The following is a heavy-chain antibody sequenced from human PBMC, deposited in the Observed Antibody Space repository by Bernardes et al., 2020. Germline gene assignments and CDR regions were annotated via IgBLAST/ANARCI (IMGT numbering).Heavy chain of an antibody. Sequence: SETLSLTCTVSGGSISSYYWSWIRQPPGKGLEWIGYIYYSGSTNYNPSLKSRVTISVDTSKNQFSLKLSSVTAADTAVYYCARGSEEDSSSTQKNGMDVWGKGTTVTVSS. CDR1: GGSISSYY. CDR3: ARGSEEDSSSTQKNGMDV. CDR2: IYYSGST. V-gene: IGHV4-59*01. J-gene: IGHJ6*04. D-gene: IGHD6-6*01.